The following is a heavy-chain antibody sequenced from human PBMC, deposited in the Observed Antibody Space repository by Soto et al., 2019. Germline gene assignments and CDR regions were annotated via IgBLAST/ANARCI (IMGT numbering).Heavy chain of an antibody. J-gene: IGHJ3*01. CDR3: ARVTRHDAFDV. V-gene: IGHV1-18*01. CDR2: ISAYNGNT. CDR1: GYTFTSYG. D-gene: IGHD2-2*01. Sequence: QVQLVQAGAEVKKSGASVKVSCKASGYTFTSYGISWVRQAPGQGLEWMGWISAYNGNTNYAQKLQGRATMTTDTSTSTAYRELGSLSSDSTAVYYWARVTRHDAFDVWGQGTMVTVSS.